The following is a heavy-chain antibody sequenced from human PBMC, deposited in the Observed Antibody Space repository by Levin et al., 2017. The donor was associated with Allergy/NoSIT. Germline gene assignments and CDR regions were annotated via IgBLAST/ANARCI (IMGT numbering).Heavy chain of an antibody. V-gene: IGHV3-21*01. CDR3: ARGTVNGATFFDH. J-gene: IGHJ4*02. CDR2: ISGSCTYI. CDR1: GFTFSTYS. D-gene: IGHD1-26*01. Sequence: GESLKISCAASGFTFSTYSISWVRQPPGKGPEWVASISGSCTYIYYADSVKGRFTISRDNAKNSLYLQMNSLRADDTAVYYCARGTVNGATFFDHWGQGTLVTVS.